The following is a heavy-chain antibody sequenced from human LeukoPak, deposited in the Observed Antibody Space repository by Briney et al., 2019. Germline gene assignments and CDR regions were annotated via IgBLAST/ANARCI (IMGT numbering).Heavy chain of an antibody. CDR2: IYPGDSDT. CDR1: GYSLTSYW. J-gene: IGHJ5*02. D-gene: IGHD2-2*01. CDR3: ARRRLGYCSSTSCHNWFAP. V-gene: IGHV5-51*01. Sequence: GESLKISCKGSGYSLTSYWICWVGKSPWKGLEWMGVIYPGDSDTRYSPSCQGQVTISADKSISTAYVQWSSLKASDTAMYYCARRRLGYCSSTSCHNWFAPWGQGTLVTVSS.